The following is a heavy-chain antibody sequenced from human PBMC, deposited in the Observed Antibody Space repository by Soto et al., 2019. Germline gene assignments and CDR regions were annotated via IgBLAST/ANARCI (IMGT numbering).Heavy chain of an antibody. CDR3: AKDLLSTGYSSLSYYYYGMDV. Sequence: PGGSLRLSCAASGFTFSSYSMNWVRQAPGKGLEWVSSISSSSSYIYYADSVKGRFTISRDNSKNTLYLQMNSLRAEDTAVYYCAKDLLSTGYSSLSYYYYGMDVWGQGTTVTVSS. D-gene: IGHD6-13*01. V-gene: IGHV3-21*01. CDR1: GFTFSSYS. J-gene: IGHJ6*02. CDR2: ISSSSSYI.